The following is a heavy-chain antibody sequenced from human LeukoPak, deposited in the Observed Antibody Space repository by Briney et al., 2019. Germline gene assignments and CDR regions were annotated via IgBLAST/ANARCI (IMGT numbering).Heavy chain of an antibody. Sequence: SETLSLTCTVSGGSISSYYWSWIRQPPGKGLEWIGYIYYSGSTNYNPSLKSRVTISVDTSKNQFSLKLSSVTAADTAVYYCARHVPQGIDIWGQGTMVTVSS. CDR3: ARHVPQGIDI. CDR2: IYYSGST. V-gene: IGHV4-59*08. J-gene: IGHJ3*02. CDR1: GGSISSYY. D-gene: IGHD3-10*01.